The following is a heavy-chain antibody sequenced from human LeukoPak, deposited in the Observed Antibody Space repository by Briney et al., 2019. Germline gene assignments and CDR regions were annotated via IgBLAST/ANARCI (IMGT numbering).Heavy chain of an antibody. CDR1: GGSISSSSYY. V-gene: IGHV4-39*07. CDR2: IYYSGST. CDR3: ARTMGLYGDYENYYYYYMDV. J-gene: IGHJ6*03. Sequence: SETLSLTCTVSGGSISSSSYYWGWIRQPPGKGLEWIGSIYYSGSTYYNPSLKSRVTISVDTSKNQFSLKLSSVTAADTAVYYCARTMGLYGDYENYYYYYMDVWGKGTTVTISS. D-gene: IGHD4-17*01.